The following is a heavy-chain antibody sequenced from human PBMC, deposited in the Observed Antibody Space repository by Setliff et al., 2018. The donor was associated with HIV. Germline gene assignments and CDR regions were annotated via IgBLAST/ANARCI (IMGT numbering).Heavy chain of an antibody. D-gene: IGHD2-15*01. CDR2: IIPIFGTA. J-gene: IGHJ4*02. V-gene: IGHV1-69*13. CDR1: GGTFSTSG. CDR3: ARASDCSGGSCYSVWAY. Sequence: SVKVFCKASGGTFSTSGISWVRQAPGQGLEWMGGIIPIFGTANYAQKFQGRVTITADESTSTAYMELSSLRSEDTAVYYCARASDCSGGSCYSVWAYWGQGTLVT.